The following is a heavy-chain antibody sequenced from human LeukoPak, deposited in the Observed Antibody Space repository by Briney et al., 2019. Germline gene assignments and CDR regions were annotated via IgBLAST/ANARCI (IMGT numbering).Heavy chain of an antibody. CDR3: ARNDIVVVPAALTLYYYYYYMDV. CDR2: IIPIFGTA. V-gene: IGHV1-69*06. CDR1: GYTFTSYG. D-gene: IGHD2-2*01. Sequence: ASVKVSCKASGYTFTSYGISWVRQAPGQGLEWMGGIIPIFGTANYAQKFQGRVTITADKSTSTAYMELSSLRSEDTAVYYCARNDIVVVPAALTLYYYYYYMDVWGKGTTVTVSS. J-gene: IGHJ6*03.